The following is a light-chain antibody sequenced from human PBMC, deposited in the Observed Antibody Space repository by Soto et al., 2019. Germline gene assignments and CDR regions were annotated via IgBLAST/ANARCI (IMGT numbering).Light chain of an antibody. CDR2: AAS. V-gene: IGKV3-20*01. J-gene: IGKJ3*01. CDR1: QSVSVNS. CDR3: QQYGGSPFT. Sequence: EIVLTQSPGTLSLSPGERATLSCRASQSVSVNSLAWYHQKGGQAPRLLIYAASTRATGVPDRFSGTGSGKDLALTISRLETDDSAVYYCQQYGGSPFTFGPGTKVDIE.